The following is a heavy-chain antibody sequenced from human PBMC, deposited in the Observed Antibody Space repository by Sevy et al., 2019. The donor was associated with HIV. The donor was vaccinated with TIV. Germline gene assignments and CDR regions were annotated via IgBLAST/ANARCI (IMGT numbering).Heavy chain of an antibody. D-gene: IGHD6-13*01. CDR2: ISYDGSNK. Sequence: GGSLRLSCAASGFTFSSYAMHWVRQAPGKGLEWVAVISYDGSNKNYADSVKGRFTISRDNSKNTLYLQMNSLRAEDTAVYYCARDQHNQAAALSYYFDYWGQGTLVTVSS. CDR3: ARDQHNQAAALSYYFDY. J-gene: IGHJ4*02. V-gene: IGHV3-30-3*01. CDR1: GFTFSSYA.